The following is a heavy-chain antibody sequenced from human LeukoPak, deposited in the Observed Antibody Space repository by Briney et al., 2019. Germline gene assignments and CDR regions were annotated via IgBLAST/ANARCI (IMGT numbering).Heavy chain of an antibody. D-gene: IGHD6-13*01. CDR3: ARDLAAALDY. J-gene: IGHJ4*02. V-gene: IGHV3-33*01. Sequence: PGGSLRLSCAASGFTFSSYGMHWVRQAPGKGLEWVAVIWYDGSNQYYADSVKGRFTISRDNSKNTLYMQMNSPRAEDTAVYYCARDLAAALDYWGQGTLVTVSS. CDR1: GFTFSSYG. CDR2: IWYDGSNQ.